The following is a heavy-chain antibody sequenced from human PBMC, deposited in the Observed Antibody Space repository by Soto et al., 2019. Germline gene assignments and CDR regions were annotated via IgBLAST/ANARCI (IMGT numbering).Heavy chain of an antibody. Sequence: SVKVSCKASGGTFSSYAISWVRQAPGQGLEWMGGIIPIFGTANYAQKFQGRVTITADESTSTAYMELSSLRSEGTAMYYCARPRGYCSGGSCYPMHAFDIWGQGTMVTVSS. J-gene: IGHJ3*02. V-gene: IGHV1-69*13. D-gene: IGHD2-15*01. CDR3: ARPRGYCSGGSCYPMHAFDI. CDR2: IIPIFGTA. CDR1: GGTFSSYA.